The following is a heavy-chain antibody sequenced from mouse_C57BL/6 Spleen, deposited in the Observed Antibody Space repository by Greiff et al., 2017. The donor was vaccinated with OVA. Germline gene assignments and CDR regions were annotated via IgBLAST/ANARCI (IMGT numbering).Heavy chain of an antibody. V-gene: IGHV1-76*01. J-gene: IGHJ4*01. Sequence: VKLMESGAELVRPGASVKLSCKASGYTFTDYYINWVKQRPGQGLEWIARIYPGSGNTYYNEKFKGKATLTAEKSSSTAYMQLSSLTSEDSAVYFCARQTAPMDYWGQGTSVTVSS. CDR1: GYTFTDYY. CDR2: IYPGSGNT. D-gene: IGHD3-2*01. CDR3: ARQTAPMDY.